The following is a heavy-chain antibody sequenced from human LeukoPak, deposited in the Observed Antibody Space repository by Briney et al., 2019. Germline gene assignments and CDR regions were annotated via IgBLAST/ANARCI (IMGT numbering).Heavy chain of an antibody. D-gene: IGHD3-16*01. Sequence: GGSLRLSCAASGFTFDDYAMHWVRQAPGKGLEWVSGISWNSGSIGYADSVKGRFTISRDNAKNSLYLQMSNLRAEDTAVYFCARGGGLDVWGQGATVTVSS. CDR2: ISWNSGSI. J-gene: IGHJ6*02. V-gene: IGHV3-9*01. CDR3: ARGGGLDV. CDR1: GFTFDDYA.